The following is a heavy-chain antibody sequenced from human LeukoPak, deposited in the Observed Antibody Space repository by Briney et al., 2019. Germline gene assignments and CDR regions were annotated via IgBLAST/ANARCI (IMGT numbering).Heavy chain of an antibody. D-gene: IGHD1-26*01. CDR1: GFTVSSNY. J-gene: IGHJ4*02. CDR2: IYSGGST. Sequence: GGSLRLSCAASGFTVSSNYMSWVRQAPGKGLEWVSVIYSGGSTYYADSVKGRFTISRDNSKNTLYLQMNSLRAGDTAVYYCARAKVGAGFDYWGQGTLVTVSS. V-gene: IGHV3-53*01. CDR3: ARAKVGAGFDY.